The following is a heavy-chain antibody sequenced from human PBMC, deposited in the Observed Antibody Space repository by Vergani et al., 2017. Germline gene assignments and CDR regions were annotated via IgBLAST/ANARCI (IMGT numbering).Heavy chain of an antibody. J-gene: IGHJ1*01. CDR3: ARPRFTPYCSGGSCHAEYFQH. Sequence: QVQLVQSGAEVKKPGSSVKVSCKASGGTFSSYAIRWVRQAPGQGLEWMGRIIPIFGTANYAQKFQGRVTITADESTSTAYMELSSLRSEDTAVYYCARPRFTPYCSGGSCHAEYFQHWGQGTLVTVSS. CDR1: GGTFSSYA. V-gene: IGHV1-69*13. D-gene: IGHD2-15*01. CDR2: IIPIFGTA.